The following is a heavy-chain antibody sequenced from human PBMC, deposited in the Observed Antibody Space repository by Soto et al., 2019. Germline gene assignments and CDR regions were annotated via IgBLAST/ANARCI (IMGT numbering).Heavy chain of an antibody. D-gene: IGHD5-18*01. CDR3: ARHVDTAMAQLNYYYYSGMDV. J-gene: IGHJ6*02. Sequence: QVQLVQSGAEVKKPGSSVKVSCKASGGTFSSYAISWVRQAPGQGLEWMGGIIPIFGTANYAQKFQGRVTITADESTXXAXMXQSSLRSEDTAVYYCARHVDTAMAQLNYYYYSGMDVWGQGTTVTVSS. CDR2: IIPIFGTA. V-gene: IGHV1-69*12. CDR1: GGTFSSYA.